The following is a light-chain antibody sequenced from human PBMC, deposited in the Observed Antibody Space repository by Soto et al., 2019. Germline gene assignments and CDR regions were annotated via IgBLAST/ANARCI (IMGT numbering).Light chain of an antibody. Sequence: QSALTQPPSGSGTPGQSVTISCTGTSTDFVSYNRVWWYQQPPATPPKLIIYDARKRPAVVPHRFSGSKSGNTSSPTISVFQDAADDDYYCSLYKSESNYVFGTGTKVTVL. CDR3: SLYKSESNYV. CDR2: DAR. CDR1: STDFVSYNR. J-gene: IGLJ1*01. V-gene: IGLV2-18*01.